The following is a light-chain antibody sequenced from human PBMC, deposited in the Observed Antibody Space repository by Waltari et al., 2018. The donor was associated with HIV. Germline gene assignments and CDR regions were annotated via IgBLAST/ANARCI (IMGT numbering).Light chain of an antibody. J-gene: IGLJ2*01. Sequence: SYELTQPPSVSVSPGQTASITCSGDKLGDKYVSWYKQRPGQSPVLLIYQDTKLPSGIPERFSGSNSGNTATLTISGAQAMDESDYSCQASDTWTVFGGGTKLTVL. V-gene: IGLV3-1*01. CDR2: QDT. CDR3: QASDTWTV. CDR1: KLGDKY.